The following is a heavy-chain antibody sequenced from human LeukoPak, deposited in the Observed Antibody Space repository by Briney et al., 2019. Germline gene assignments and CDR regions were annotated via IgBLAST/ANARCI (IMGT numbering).Heavy chain of an antibody. CDR2: IRFDGSEK. J-gene: IGHJ4*02. Sequence: GRSLRLSCAASGFTFSSFGMHWVRRAPGKGLEWMTFIRFDGSEKYYADSVKGRFTISRDYSKNTLFLQMSSLRPEDTAVYYCAKGIKPLEYSSSSEIFDYWGQGTLVTVSS. CDR1: GFTFSSFG. D-gene: IGHD6-6*01. V-gene: IGHV3-30*02. CDR3: AKGIKPLEYSSSSEIFDY.